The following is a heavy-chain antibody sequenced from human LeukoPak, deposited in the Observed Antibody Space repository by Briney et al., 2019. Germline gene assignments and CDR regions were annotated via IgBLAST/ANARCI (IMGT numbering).Heavy chain of an antibody. CDR3: ATGIRYAFDY. D-gene: IGHD3-9*01. Sequence: GGSLRLSCATSGFSFTDYPMNWVRQAPGKGLEWISNIRTTAEGAKYAYYADSVKGRVTISRDDGKNTLYLHMNSLRDDDTAVYYCATGIRYAFDYWGQGILVTVSS. CDR1: GFSFTDYP. CDR2: IRTTAEGAKYA. V-gene: IGHV3-48*02. J-gene: IGHJ4*02.